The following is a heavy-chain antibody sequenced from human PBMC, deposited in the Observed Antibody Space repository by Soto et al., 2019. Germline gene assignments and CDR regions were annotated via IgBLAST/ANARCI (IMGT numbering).Heavy chain of an antibody. Sequence: EVQLLESGGGMIQPGGSLRLSCAASGFTFSSHAMSWARQAPGKGLERVSGIDGSGGSIYYADSVKGRFSISRDNSKNTLLLQMNSLRVEDTGLYYCARGGPIRTGSQGLFDYWGLGTLVTVSS. V-gene: IGHV3-23*01. CDR2: IDGSGGSI. J-gene: IGHJ4*02. CDR3: ARGGPIRTGSQGLFDY. D-gene: IGHD1-26*01. CDR1: GFTFSSHA.